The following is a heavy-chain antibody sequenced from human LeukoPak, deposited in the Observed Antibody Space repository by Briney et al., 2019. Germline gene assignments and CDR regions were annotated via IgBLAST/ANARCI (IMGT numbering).Heavy chain of an antibody. Sequence: GASVKVSCKASGYTFTSYGISWVRQAPGQGLEWMGWISAYNGNTNYAQKLQGRVTMTTDTSTSTAYMELRSLRSDDTAVYYCARTYSSGWDWGEKDYWGQGTLVTVSS. V-gene: IGHV1-18*01. D-gene: IGHD6-19*01. CDR2: ISAYNGNT. CDR1: GYTFTSYG. J-gene: IGHJ4*02. CDR3: ARTYSSGWDWGEKDY.